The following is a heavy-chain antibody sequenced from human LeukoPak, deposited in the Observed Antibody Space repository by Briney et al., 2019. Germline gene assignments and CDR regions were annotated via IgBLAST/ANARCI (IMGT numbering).Heavy chain of an antibody. V-gene: IGHV4-34*01. J-gene: IGHJ1*01. CDR3: ARGVTGGWYGDFQH. D-gene: IGHD6-19*01. CDR1: GGSFSGYY. CDR2: INHSGST. Sequence: SETLSLTCAVYGGSFSGYYWSWIRQPPGKGLEWIGEINHSGSTNYNPSLKSRVTISVDTSKNQFSLKLSSVTAADTAVYYCARGVTGGWYGDFQHWGQGTLVTVSS.